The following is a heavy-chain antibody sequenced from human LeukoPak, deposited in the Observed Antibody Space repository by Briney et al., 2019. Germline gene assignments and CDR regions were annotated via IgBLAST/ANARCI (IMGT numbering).Heavy chain of an antibody. Sequence: GASVKVSCKASGYTFTSYDINWVRQATGQGLEWMGWMNPNSGGTNYAQKFQGRVTMTRDTSISTAYMELSRLRSDDTAVYYCARLTMVVSPVDYWGQGTLVTVSS. D-gene: IGHD4-23*01. V-gene: IGHV1-2*02. CDR1: GYTFTSYD. J-gene: IGHJ4*02. CDR2: MNPNSGGT. CDR3: ARLTMVVSPVDY.